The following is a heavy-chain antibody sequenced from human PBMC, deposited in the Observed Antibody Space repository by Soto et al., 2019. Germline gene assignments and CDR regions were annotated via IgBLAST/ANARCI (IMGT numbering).Heavy chain of an antibody. J-gene: IGHJ6*02. V-gene: IGHV4-4*02. D-gene: IGHD3-3*01. CDR2: VFPSGNT. CDR3: ARRQYFDFWGYYSFSNHALDG. Sequence: LSLTCAVSVSGGSISSSNWWTWVRQPPGKGLELIGEVFPSGNTNYNPSLKSRVSMSVDTAKNQFSLRLSSVNAADTAVYYFARRQYFDFWGYYSFSNHALDGWGQGNTVPVSS. CDR1: GGSISSSNW.